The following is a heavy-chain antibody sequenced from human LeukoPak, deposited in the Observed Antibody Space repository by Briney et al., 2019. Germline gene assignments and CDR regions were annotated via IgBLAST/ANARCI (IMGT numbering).Heavy chain of an antibody. CDR2: IYSGGST. CDR1: GFTVSTNH. V-gene: IGHV3-53*01. CDR3: AKETSDYGDYVNAFDV. J-gene: IGHJ3*01. Sequence: TGGSLRLSCAASGFTVSTNHMSWVRQAPGKGLEWVSFIYSGGSTYYADSVKGRFTSSRDNSKNTLLLQMNSLRAEDAAVYYCAKETSDYGDYVNAFDVWGQGTMVTVSS. D-gene: IGHD4-17*01.